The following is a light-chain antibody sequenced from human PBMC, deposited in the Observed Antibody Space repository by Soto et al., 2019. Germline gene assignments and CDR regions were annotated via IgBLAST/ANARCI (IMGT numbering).Light chain of an antibody. CDR3: QQYSDHWT. V-gene: IGKV1-39*01. Sequence: DIPMTQSQSSLSASVGDRVTITCRASQSISSYLNWYQHKPGKAPNLLIYAATTLQTGVPSRFSGSGYGTEFTLTISSLQPDDVATYYCQQYSDHWTFGQGTKVDIK. CDR1: QSISSY. CDR2: AAT. J-gene: IGKJ1*01.